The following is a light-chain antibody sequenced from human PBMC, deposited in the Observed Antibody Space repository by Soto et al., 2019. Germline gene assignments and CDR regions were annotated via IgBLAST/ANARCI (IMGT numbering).Light chain of an antibody. V-gene: IGLV1-47*01. J-gene: IGLJ1*01. CDR2: RNN. CDR1: TSNIGSNY. Sequence: QSVVTQPPSASGTPGQGVTISCSGSTSNIGSNYVYWYQQLPGTAPKLLIYRNNQRPSGVPDRFSGSKSGTSASLAISGLRSDDEADYSCAPWGDSLNGSYVPGTGP. CDR3: APWGDSLNGSYV.